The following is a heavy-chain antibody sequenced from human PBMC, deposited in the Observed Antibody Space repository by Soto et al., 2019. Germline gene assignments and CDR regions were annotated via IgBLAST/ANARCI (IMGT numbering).Heavy chain of an antibody. Sequence: GSLRLSCAASGFTFSDYYMSWIRQAPGKGLEWVSYISTSSSYTNYADSVKGRFTISRDNAKNSLYLQMNSLRAEDTAVYYCARVLIAVAGTGWFDPWGQGTLVTVSS. CDR2: ISTSSSYT. V-gene: IGHV3-11*06. D-gene: IGHD6-19*01. CDR1: GFTFSDYY. J-gene: IGHJ5*02. CDR3: ARVLIAVAGTGWFDP.